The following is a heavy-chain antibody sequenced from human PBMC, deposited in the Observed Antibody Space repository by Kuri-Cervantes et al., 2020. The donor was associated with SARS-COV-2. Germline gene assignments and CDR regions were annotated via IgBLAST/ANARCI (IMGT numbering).Heavy chain of an antibody. D-gene: IGHD6-19*01. V-gene: IGHV3-30*07. Sequence: GASLKISCAASGFTFSNYAMHWVRQAPGKGLEWVAVISYDGSNKYYADSVKGRFTISRDNSKNTLYLQMNSLRAEDTAVYYCVAVAGTGYFDYWGQGTLVTVSS. CDR2: ISYDGSNK. J-gene: IGHJ4*02. CDR1: GFTFSNYA. CDR3: VAVAGTGYFDY.